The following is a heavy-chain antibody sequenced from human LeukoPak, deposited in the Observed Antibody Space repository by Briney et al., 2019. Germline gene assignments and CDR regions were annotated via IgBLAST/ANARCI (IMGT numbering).Heavy chain of an antibody. Sequence: SETLSLTCTVSGGSISSYYWSWIRQPPGKGLEWIGYIYYSGSTNYNPSLKSRVTISVDTSKNQFSLKLSSVTAADTAVYYCARVYNWNSSGLGAPRDRGRGTQVTVSS. CDR1: GGSISSYY. CDR2: IYYSGST. D-gene: IGHD1-7*01. CDR3: ARVYNWNSSGLGAPRD. J-gene: IGHJ4*02. V-gene: IGHV4-59*01.